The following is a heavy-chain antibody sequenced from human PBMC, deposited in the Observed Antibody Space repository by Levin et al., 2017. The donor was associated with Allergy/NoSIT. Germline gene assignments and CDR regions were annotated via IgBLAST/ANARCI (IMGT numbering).Heavy chain of an antibody. CDR1: GFTFSDYY. D-gene: IGHD6-19*01. V-gene: IGHV3-11*05. CDR3: ARDSSQHSSGIDAFDI. CDR2: ISSSSSYT. J-gene: IGHJ3*02. Sequence: GGSLRLSCAASGFTFSDYYMSWIRQAPGKGLEWVSYISSSSSYTNYADSVKGRFTISRDNAKNSLYLQMNSLRAEDTAVYYCARDSSQHSSGIDAFDIWGQGTMVTVSS.